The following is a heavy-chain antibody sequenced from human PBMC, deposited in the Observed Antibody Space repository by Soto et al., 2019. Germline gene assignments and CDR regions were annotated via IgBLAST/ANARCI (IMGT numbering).Heavy chain of an antibody. Sequence: QVQLQESGPGLVKPSQTLSLTCTVSGGSISSGGYYWSWIRQHPGKGLEWIGYIYYSGSTYYNPSRNGRVTISVDTSKNQFSLKLSAVPAEDTAVYYCAREESILRYFDRSPGWPTGYGIDVWGQGTTVNVSS. CDR3: AREESILRYFDRSPGWPTGYGIDV. D-gene: IGHD3-9*01. CDR2: IYYSGST. J-gene: IGHJ6*02. CDR1: GGSISSGGYY. V-gene: IGHV4-31*03.